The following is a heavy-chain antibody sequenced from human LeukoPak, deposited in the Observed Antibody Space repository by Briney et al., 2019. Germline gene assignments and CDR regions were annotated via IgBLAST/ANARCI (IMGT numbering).Heavy chain of an antibody. CDR3: ARGRGYSYGLYRSEIDY. J-gene: IGHJ4*02. CDR2: MNPNSGKT. D-gene: IGHD5-18*01. CDR1: GYTFTIYD. V-gene: IGHV1-8*01. Sequence: GASVTVSFKSSGYTFTIYDINWVRQAPGPGLEWMGWMNPNSGKTGYAQKFQGRATMTRNTSISTAYMELSSLRSEDTAVYYCARGRGYSYGLYRSEIDYWGQGTLVTVSS.